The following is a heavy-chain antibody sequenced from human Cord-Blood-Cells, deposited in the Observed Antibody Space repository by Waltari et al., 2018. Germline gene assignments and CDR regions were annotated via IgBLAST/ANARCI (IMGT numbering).Heavy chain of an antibody. Sequence: QVQLVESGGGVVQPGRSLRLSWAASGFTFSSYAMPWVRQAPGKGLEWVAVISYDGSNKYYADSVKGRFTISRDNSKNTLYLQMNSLRAEDTAVYYCARDRVLAADYWGQGTLVTVSS. J-gene: IGHJ4*02. V-gene: IGHV3-30*04. CDR2: ISYDGSNK. D-gene: IGHD3-10*01. CDR1: GFTFSSYA. CDR3: ARDRVLAADY.